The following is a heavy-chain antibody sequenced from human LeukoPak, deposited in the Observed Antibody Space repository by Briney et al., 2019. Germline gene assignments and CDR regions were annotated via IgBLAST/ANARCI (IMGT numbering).Heavy chain of an antibody. D-gene: IGHD3-10*01. CDR2: VYYVGNA. Sequence: PSQTLCLTCTVSGGSVRSSRPYWGWIRQSPGKGLEWIGSVYYVGNAYYRPSLLSRATITIDTSKTHISLRLTSVTATDTGIYYCATHDEGTYFETWGQGSTVIVSS. CDR1: GGSVRSSRPY. CDR3: ATHDEGTYFET. J-gene: IGHJ5*02. V-gene: IGHV4-39*02.